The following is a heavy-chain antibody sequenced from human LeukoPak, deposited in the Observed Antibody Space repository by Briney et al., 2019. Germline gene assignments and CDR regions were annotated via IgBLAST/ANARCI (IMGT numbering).Heavy chain of an antibody. D-gene: IGHD2-2*01. V-gene: IGHV3-7*01. CDR2: IKQDGSEK. J-gene: IGHJ6*02. CDR3: ARDCSSTSCYDVYYYYYGMDV. CDR1: GFTFSSYW. Sequence: GGSLRLSCAASGFTFSSYWMRWVRQAPGKGLEWVANIKQDGSEKYYVDSVKGRFTISRDNAKNSLYLQMNSLRAEDTAVYYCARDCSSTSCYDVYYYYYGMDVWGQGTTATVSS.